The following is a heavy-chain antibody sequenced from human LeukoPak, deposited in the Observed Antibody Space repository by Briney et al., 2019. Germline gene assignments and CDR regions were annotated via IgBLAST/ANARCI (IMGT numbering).Heavy chain of an antibody. V-gene: IGHV3-21*04. D-gene: IGHD5-24*01. J-gene: IGHJ4*02. CDR3: AREDGTFEY. CDR2: ISSSSSYT. CDR1: GFTFSSYS. Sequence: GGSLRLSCAASGFTFSSYSMNWVRQAPGKGLEWVSSISSSSSYTYYADSVKGRFIISRDNAKNSLFLQMNSLRAEDTAVYYCAREDGTFEYWGQGTLVTVSS.